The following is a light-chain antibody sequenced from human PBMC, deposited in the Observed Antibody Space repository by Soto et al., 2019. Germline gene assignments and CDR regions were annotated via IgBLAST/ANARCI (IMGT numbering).Light chain of an antibody. V-gene: IGKV3-15*01. Sequence: EIVLTQSPGTLSLSPGERATLSCRASQSVSSSLAWYQQKPGQAPRLLIHGASTRATGIPARFSGSGSGTEFTLTISSLQSEDFAIYYCQRQSNWPRTFGQGTKVDIK. CDR1: QSVSSS. J-gene: IGKJ1*01. CDR3: QRQSNWPRT. CDR2: GAS.